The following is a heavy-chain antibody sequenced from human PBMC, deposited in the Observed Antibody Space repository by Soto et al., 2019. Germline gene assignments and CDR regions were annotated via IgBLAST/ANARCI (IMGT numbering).Heavy chain of an antibody. D-gene: IGHD1-26*01. V-gene: IGHV1-8*01. CDR1: GYTFTNYD. J-gene: IGHJ4*02. CDR2: MNPDSANT. Sequence: QVQLVQSGAEVKQPGASVKVSCRASGYTFTNYDISWVRQATGQGLEWMGWMNPDSANTGYTQKFQGRVTMTRDTSINPAYMELHSLTSEDTAVYYCARAIRDQLLSDYWGQGTLVTVSS. CDR3: ARAIRDQLLSDY.